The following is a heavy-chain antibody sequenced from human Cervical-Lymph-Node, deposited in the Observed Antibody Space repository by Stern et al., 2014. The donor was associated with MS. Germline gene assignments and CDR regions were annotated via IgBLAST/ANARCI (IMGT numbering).Heavy chain of an antibody. J-gene: IGHJ4*02. CDR2: VSAGSDDI. V-gene: IGHV1-3*01. D-gene: IGHD1/OR15-1a*01. CDR1: GYTFINLN. CDR3: AGDHTGTNPNYLDN. Sequence: QMQLVQSGAEVIQPGASVKVFCRASGYTFINLNIHWVRQAPGQRLEWMGWVSAGSDDIRYSQKFKGRITLTRDTSASTAYMDLSRLRSEDTAVYYCAGDHTGTNPNYLDNWGQGTLVTVSS.